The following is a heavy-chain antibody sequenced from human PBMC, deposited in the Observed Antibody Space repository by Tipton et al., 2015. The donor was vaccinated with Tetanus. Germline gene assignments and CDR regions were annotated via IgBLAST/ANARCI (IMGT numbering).Heavy chain of an antibody. Sequence: TLSLTCAVYGGSFRDLDWSWLRQPPGKSPEWIGEINSDKTTTYNPSLKSRLTIFSDMSKNQFSLKLTSVTAADTAVYYCNRGRVADHPVGRDYYYYGMDVWGQGTTVTVSS. V-gene: IGHV4-34*01. CDR1: GGSFRDLD. D-gene: IGHD6-19*01. CDR2: INSDKTT. CDR3: NRGRVADHPVGRDYYYYGMDV. J-gene: IGHJ6*02.